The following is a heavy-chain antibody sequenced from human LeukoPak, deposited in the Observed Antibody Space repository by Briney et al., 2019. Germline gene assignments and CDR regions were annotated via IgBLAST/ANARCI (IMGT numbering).Heavy chain of an antibody. V-gene: IGHV3-30*03. J-gene: IGHJ4*02. D-gene: IGHD6-13*01. Sequence: PGRSLRLSCAASGFTFSSYGMHWVRQAPGKGLEWVAVISYDGSNKYYADSVKGRFTISRDNSKNTLYLQMNSLRAEDTAVYYCAIPYSSSLPADYWGQGTLVTVSS. CDR2: ISYDGSNK. CDR1: GFTFSSYG. CDR3: AIPYSSSLPADY.